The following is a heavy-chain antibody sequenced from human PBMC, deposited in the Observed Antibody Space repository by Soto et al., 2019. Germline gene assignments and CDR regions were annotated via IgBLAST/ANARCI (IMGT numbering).Heavy chain of an antibody. CDR3: AKDHEDDFWSGLNPRGYYFDY. Sequence: GGSLRLSCAASGFTFSSYAMSWVRQAPGKGLEWVSAISGSGGSTYYADSVKGRFTISRDNSKNTLYLQMNSLRAEDTAVYYCAKDHEDDFWSGLNPRGYYFDYWGQGTLVTVSS. CDR2: ISGSGGST. D-gene: IGHD3-3*01. V-gene: IGHV3-23*01. CDR1: GFTFSSYA. J-gene: IGHJ4*02.